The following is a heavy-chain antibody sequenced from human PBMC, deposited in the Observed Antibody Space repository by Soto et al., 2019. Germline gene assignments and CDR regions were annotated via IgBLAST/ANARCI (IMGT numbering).Heavy chain of an antibody. CDR2: IIPLFGTP. CDR1: GGIFSTYA. V-gene: IGHV1-69*01. Sequence: QVPLVQSGAEVKKPGSSVKVSCKASGGIFSTYAIIWLRQAPGQGLEWMGGIIPLFGTPNYAQRFQGRVTITADESTSTAYMDLSRLRSEDTAVYYCARDRDDYGSGNYYNRIDFWGQGTLVTVSS. CDR3: ARDRDDYGSGNYYNRIDF. D-gene: IGHD3-10*01. J-gene: IGHJ4*02.